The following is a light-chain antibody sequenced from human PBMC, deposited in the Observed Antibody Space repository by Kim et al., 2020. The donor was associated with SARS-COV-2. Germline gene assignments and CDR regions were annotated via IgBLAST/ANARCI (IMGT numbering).Light chain of an antibody. CDR1: RLRSYY. CDR2: GKN. J-gene: IGLJ1*01. Sequence: ALGQTVRITCQGDRLRSYYASWYQQKPGQAPVLGIYGKNNRPSGIPDRFSGSSSGITASLTITGAQAEDEADYYCNSRDSSGNHYVFGTGTKVTVL. V-gene: IGLV3-19*01. CDR3: NSRDSSGNHYV.